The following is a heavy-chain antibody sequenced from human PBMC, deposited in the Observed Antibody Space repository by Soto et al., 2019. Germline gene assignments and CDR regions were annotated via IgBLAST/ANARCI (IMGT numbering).Heavy chain of an antibody. CDR3: ARVSRYGSGSYYALGSFDY. CDR2: ISAYNGNT. D-gene: IGHD3-10*01. V-gene: IGHV1-18*01. Sequence: GASVKVSRKASGYTFTSYGISWVRQAPGQGLEWMGWISAYNGNTNYAQKLQGRVTMTTDTSTSTAYMELRSLRSDDTAVYYCARVSRYGSGSYYALGSFDYWGQGTLVTVSS. J-gene: IGHJ4*02. CDR1: GYTFTSYG.